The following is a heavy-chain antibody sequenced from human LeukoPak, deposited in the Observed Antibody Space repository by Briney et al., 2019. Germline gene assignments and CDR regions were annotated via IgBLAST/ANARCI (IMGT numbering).Heavy chain of an antibody. CDR2: ISNSGTTI. J-gene: IGHJ1*01. CDR1: GLSFSSYD. CDR3: LPPAAGLHRTISTEYFKD. Sequence: GGSLRLSCAAAGLSFSSYDMYWVRQAPGKGLEGVSYISNSGTTIYYADSVKGRFTISRDNAKNSVYLQMTSLRVEDTALYYCLPPAAGLHRTISTEYFKDWGQGTLVTVSS. V-gene: IGHV3-48*03. D-gene: IGHD6-13*01.